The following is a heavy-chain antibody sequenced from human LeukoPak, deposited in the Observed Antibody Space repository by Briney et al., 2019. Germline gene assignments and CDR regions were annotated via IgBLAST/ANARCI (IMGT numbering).Heavy chain of an antibody. CDR2: INWNGGST. CDR1: GFTFDDYG. V-gene: IGHV3-20*04. CDR3: AREGKDIYYYMDV. Sequence: PGGSLRLSCAASGFTFDDYGMSWVRQAPGKGLEWVSGINWNGGSTVYADSVKGRFTISRDNAKDSLYLQMNSLRAEDTALYYCAREGKDIYYYMDVWGKGTTVTVSS. D-gene: IGHD2-15*01. J-gene: IGHJ6*03.